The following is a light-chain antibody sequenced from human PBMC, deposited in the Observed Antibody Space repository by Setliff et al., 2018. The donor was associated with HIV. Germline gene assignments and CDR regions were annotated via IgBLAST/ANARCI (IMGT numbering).Light chain of an antibody. CDR1: SSDIGAYDY. CDR3: SSYTTTNTLV. J-gene: IGLJ3*02. V-gene: IGLV2-14*01. Sequence: QSVLTQPAPVSGSPGQSITISCTGTSSDIGAYDYVSWYRQHPGTAPKLLIYEVSNRPSGVSNRFSGSKSGNTASLTISGLQAEDEADYYCSSYTTTNTLVFGGGTKVTVL. CDR2: EVS.